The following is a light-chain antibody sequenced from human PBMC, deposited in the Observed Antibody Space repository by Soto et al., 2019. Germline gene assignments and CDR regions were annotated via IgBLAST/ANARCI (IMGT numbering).Light chain of an antibody. J-gene: IGKJ3*01. CDR3: QQFYSNHFT. CDR2: WAS. CDR1: QNILYTSDNKNY. V-gene: IGKV4-1*01. Sequence: DIVMTQSPDSLAVSLGERATINCKSSQNILYTSDNKNYLAWFQQKPGQPPKLLIYWASTRVSGVPDRFSGSGSGTDFTLTSNSLQAEDVAVYYCQQFYSNHFTLGPGTKVDIK.